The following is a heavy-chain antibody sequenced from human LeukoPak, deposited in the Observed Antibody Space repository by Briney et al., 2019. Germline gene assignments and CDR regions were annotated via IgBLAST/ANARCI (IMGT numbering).Heavy chain of an antibody. V-gene: IGHV4-4*02. D-gene: IGHD1-26*01. CDR1: GGSISSSNW. CDR2: IFHSGTT. CDR3: ARLRLSGGSFSVGWFDP. Sequence: SETLSLTRAVSGGSISSSNWWSWVRQSPGKGLEWIGEIFHSGTTRYKASLESRVTMLLDKSKNQFSLRLNSVTAADTAVYFCARLRLSGGSFSVGWFDPWGQGIQVTVSS. J-gene: IGHJ5*02.